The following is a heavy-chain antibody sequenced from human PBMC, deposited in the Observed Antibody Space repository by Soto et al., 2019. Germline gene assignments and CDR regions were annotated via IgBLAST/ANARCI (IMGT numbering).Heavy chain of an antibody. Sequence: GGSLRLSCAASGFTFSSYAMSWVRQAPGKGLEWVSAISGSGGSTYYADSVKGRFTISRDNSKNTLYLQMNSLRAEDTAVYYCANDDFWSGYYTRFDYWGQGTLVTVSS. D-gene: IGHD3-3*01. V-gene: IGHV3-23*01. CDR1: GFTFSSYA. CDR3: ANDDFWSGYYTRFDY. CDR2: ISGSGGST. J-gene: IGHJ4*02.